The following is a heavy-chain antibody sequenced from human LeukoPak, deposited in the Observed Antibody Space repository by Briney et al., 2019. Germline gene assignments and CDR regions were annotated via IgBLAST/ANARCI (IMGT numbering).Heavy chain of an antibody. J-gene: IGHJ3*02. Sequence: QGRVTMTRDMSTSTVYMELSSLRSEDTAVYYCARAKQWLVQVSAFDIWGQGAMVTVSS. V-gene: IGHV1-46*01. CDR3: ARAKQWLVQVSAFDI. D-gene: IGHD6-19*01.